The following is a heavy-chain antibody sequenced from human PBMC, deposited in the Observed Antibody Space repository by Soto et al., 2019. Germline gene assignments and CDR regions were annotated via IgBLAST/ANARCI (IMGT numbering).Heavy chain of an antibody. CDR2: ISGRGDTT. D-gene: IGHD2-2*02. Sequence: GGSLRLSCAASGFTFSNYAVTWVRQTPGKGLEWVSVISGRGDTTYYADSVKGRFTISRDNSKNTLYLQMNSVRAEDTAMYYGAKPLSLFPIAIRDYYGMDVWGQGTTVTVSS. CDR3: AKPLSLFPIAIRDYYGMDV. CDR1: GFTFSNYA. V-gene: IGHV3-23*01. J-gene: IGHJ6*02.